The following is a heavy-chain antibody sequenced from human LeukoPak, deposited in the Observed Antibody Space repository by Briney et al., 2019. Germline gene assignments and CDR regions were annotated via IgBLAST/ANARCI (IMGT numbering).Heavy chain of an antibody. J-gene: IGHJ6*03. CDR2: IYTSGST. D-gene: IGHD5-18*01. V-gene: IGHV4-61*02. Sequence: SQTLSLTCTVSGGSISSGSYYWSWIRQPAGKGLEWIGRIYTSGSTNYNPSLKSRVTISVDTSKNQSSLKLSSVTAADTAVYYCARDYVYGYSYGFYYYYMDVWGKGTTVTVSS. CDR3: ARDYVYGYSYGFYYYYMDV. CDR1: GGSISSGSYY.